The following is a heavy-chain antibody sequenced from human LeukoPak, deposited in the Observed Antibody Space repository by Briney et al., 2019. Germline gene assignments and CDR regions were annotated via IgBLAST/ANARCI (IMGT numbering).Heavy chain of an antibody. Sequence: PGGPLRLSCAASGFTFSSYEMNWVRQAPGKGLEWVSYISSSVSTIYYADSVKGRFTISRDNAKNSLYLQMNSLRAEDTAVYYCAREEFGRCSGGSCQPTNSFDYWGQGTLVTVSS. D-gene: IGHD2-15*01. CDR2: ISSSVSTI. CDR3: AREEFGRCSGGSCQPTNSFDY. V-gene: IGHV3-48*03. J-gene: IGHJ4*02. CDR1: GFTFSSYE.